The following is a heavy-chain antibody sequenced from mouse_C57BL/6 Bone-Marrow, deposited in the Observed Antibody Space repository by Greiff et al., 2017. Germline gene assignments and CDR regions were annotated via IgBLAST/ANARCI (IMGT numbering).Heavy chain of an antibody. CDR2: IDPENGDT. Sequence: EVKVVESGAELVRPGASVKLSCTASGFNIKDDYMHWVKQRPEQGLEWIGCIDPENGDTEYASKFQGKATITAVTSSNTAYLQLSSLTSEDTAVYYCTTGFWYFDVWGTGTTVTVSS. J-gene: IGHJ1*03. CDR1: GFNIKDDY. V-gene: IGHV14-4*01. CDR3: TTGFWYFDV.